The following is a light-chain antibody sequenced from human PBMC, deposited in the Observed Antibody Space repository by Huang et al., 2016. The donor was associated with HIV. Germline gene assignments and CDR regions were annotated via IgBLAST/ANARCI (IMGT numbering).Light chain of an antibody. Sequence: DIQMTQSPSTLSASIGDRVTITCRASQSISSWLAWFQQKPGQAPKLLMFGASSLGSGVPSRFSGSGSGTEFSLTISSLRPDDYGTYFCQQYNSYPYTFGQGTKLEIK. CDR1: QSISSW. CDR2: GAS. V-gene: IGKV1-5*01. J-gene: IGKJ2*01. CDR3: QQYNSYPYT.